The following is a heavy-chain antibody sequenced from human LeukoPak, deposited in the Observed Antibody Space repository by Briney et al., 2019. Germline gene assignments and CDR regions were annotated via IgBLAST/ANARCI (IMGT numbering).Heavy chain of an antibody. J-gene: IGHJ2*01. CDR3: ASVGPPWYFDL. Sequence: SETLSLTCTVSGGSVSSGSYYWSWIRQPPGKGLEWIGYIYYSGSTNYNPSLKSRVTISVDTSKNQFSLKLSSVTAADTAVYYCASVGPPWYFDLWGRGTPVTVSS. CDR2: IYYSGST. V-gene: IGHV4-61*01. CDR1: GGSVSSGSYY. D-gene: IGHD1-26*01.